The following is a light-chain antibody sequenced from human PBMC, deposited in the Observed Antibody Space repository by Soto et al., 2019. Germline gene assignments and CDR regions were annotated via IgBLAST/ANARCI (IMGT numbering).Light chain of an antibody. Sequence: DSHMTQSPSSLSASVGDRVTITCRASQSISSYLNWYQQKPGKAPKLLIYTASNLQSGVPSRFSGSGSGTDFTLTISSLQPEDFATYYCQQSYTSITFGQGTRLEVK. J-gene: IGKJ5*01. CDR1: QSISSY. CDR3: QQSYTSIT. CDR2: TAS. V-gene: IGKV1-39*01.